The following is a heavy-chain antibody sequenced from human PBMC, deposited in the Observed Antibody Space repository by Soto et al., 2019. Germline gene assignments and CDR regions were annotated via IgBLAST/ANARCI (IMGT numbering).Heavy chain of an antibody. V-gene: IGHV4-39*01. CDR3: ARRFPRSSPEYYNYYYGMNV. CDR1: GGSISNTSSY. J-gene: IGHJ6*02. Sequence: SETLSLTCTVSGGSISNTSSYWGWIRQPPGKGLEWIGSIYYSGSTYYNPSLKSRVTISVDTSKNQFSLKLSSVTAANTAVYYCARRFPRSSPEYYNYYYGMNVWGQGTTVTVSS. D-gene: IGHD6-6*01. CDR2: IYYSGST.